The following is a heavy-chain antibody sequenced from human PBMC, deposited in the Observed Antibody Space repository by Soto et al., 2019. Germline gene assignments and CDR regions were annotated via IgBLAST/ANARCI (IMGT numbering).Heavy chain of an antibody. J-gene: IGHJ2*01. CDR3: ANRCSSGSCLDL. CDR2: ISGYNGNT. CDR1: GYTFTSYG. V-gene: IGHV1-18*01. D-gene: IGHD2-15*01. Sequence: QVQLVQSGAEVKKPGASVKVSCKASGYTFTSYGICWVRQAPGQGLEWMGWISGYNGNTNYAQNLQGRVTMTTNTTTSTVNRRLRTVRTDVKAVYYDANRCSSGSCLDLWGRGTLVTVSS.